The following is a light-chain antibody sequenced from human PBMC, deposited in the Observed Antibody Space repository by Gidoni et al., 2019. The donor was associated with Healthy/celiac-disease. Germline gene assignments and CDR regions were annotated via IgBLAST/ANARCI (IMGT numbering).Light chain of an antibody. CDR3: QKYNTAPRT. J-gene: IGKJ1*01. CDR2: AAS. V-gene: IGKV1-27*01. Sequence: DIQMTQSPYSLSASVGDRVTITCRASQGISTFLAWYQQQPGKVPQLLIYAASTLQSGVPSRCSCIGAGTDFTLAISSLQPEDVATYYCQKYNTAPRTFXXXTKVEIK. CDR1: QGISTF.